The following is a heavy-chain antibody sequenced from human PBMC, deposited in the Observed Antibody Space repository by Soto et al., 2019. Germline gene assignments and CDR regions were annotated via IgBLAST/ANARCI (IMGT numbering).Heavy chain of an antibody. CDR1: GYTFTSYG. CDR2: ISAYNGNT. V-gene: IGHV1-18*01. J-gene: IGHJ2*01. D-gene: IGHD2-21*01. CDR3: ARFMIVVTTSNWYFDL. Sequence: QVQLVQSGAEVKKPGASVKVSCKASGYTFTSYGISWVRQAPGQGLEWMGWISAYNGNTNYARKLQGRVTMTTDTSTSTANMELRSLRSDDTAVYYCARFMIVVTTSNWYFDLWGRGTLVTVSS.